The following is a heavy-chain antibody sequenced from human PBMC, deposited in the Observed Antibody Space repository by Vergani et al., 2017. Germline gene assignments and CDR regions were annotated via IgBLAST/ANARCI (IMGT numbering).Heavy chain of an antibody. CDR3: ARISGWLQRATVDFDY. D-gene: IGHD5-24*01. Sequence: QVQLVQSGAEVKKPGASVKVSCKASGYTFTSYYMHWVRQAPGQGLEWMGIINPSGGSTSYAQKFQGRVTMTRDTSTSTVYMELSSLRSEDTAVYYCARISGWLQRATVDFDYWGQGTLVTVSS. J-gene: IGHJ4*02. CDR2: INPSGGST. V-gene: IGHV1-46*01. CDR1: GYTFTSYY.